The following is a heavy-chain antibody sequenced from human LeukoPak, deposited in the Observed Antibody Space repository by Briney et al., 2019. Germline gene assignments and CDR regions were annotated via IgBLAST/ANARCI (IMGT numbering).Heavy chain of an antibody. CDR1: GGTFSSYA. Sequence: GASVKVSCKASGGTFSSYAISWVRQAPGQGLEWMGGIIPIFGTANYAQKFQGRVTITADESTSTAYMELSSLRSEDTAVYYCARGIVEQQLVHGDFDYWGQGTLVTVSS. D-gene: IGHD6-13*01. CDR3: ARGIVEQQLVHGDFDY. V-gene: IGHV1-69*13. CDR2: IIPIFGTA. J-gene: IGHJ4*02.